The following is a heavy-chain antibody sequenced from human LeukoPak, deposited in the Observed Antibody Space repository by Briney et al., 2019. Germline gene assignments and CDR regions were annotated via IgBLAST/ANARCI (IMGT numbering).Heavy chain of an antibody. D-gene: IGHD3-9*01. CDR1: GGTFSSYA. CDR3: ARARDILTGYYGPLTGYYYYMDV. V-gene: IGHV1-69*13. CDR2: IIPIFGTA. J-gene: IGHJ6*03. Sequence: ASVKVSCKASGGTFSSYAISWVRQAPGQGLEWMGGIIPIFGTANYAQKFQGRVTITADESTSTAYMELSSLRSEDTAVYYCARARDILTGYYGPLTGYYYYMDVWGKGTTVTVSS.